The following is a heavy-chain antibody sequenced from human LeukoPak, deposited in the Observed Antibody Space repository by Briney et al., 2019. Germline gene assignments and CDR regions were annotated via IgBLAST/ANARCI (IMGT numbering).Heavy chain of an antibody. CDR3: ARAVKYSSGHFVY. Sequence: GASVKVSCKASGYTFTGYYMHWVRQAPGQGLEWMGWINPNSGGTNYAQKFQGRVTMTRDTSISTAYMELSRLRSDDTAVYSCARAVKYSSGHFVYWGQGTLVTVSS. CDR1: GYTFTGYY. D-gene: IGHD6-19*01. CDR2: INPNSGGT. J-gene: IGHJ4*02. V-gene: IGHV1-2*02.